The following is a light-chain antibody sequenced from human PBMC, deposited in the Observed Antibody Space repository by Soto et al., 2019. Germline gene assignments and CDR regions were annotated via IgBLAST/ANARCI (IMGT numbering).Light chain of an antibody. CDR2: GAS. CDR3: QQSYSTPLFT. Sequence: DIVMTQSPATLSVSPGERVTLSCRASQSVGGNVAWYQQRPGQAPRLLISGASTRATGIPARFSGSGSGTEFTLTISSLQSEDFATYYCQQSYSTPLFTFGPGTKVDIK. CDR1: QSVGGN. J-gene: IGKJ3*01. V-gene: IGKV3-15*01.